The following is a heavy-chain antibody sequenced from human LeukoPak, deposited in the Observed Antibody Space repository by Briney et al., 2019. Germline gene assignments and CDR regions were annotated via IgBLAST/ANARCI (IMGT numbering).Heavy chain of an antibody. Sequence: GGSLRLSCATSGFTFNRNAISWVRQAPGKGLEWVSTIGGSGNKTFYADSVKGRFTISRDNSKNMVHLQMNSLTGEDTALYYCVRRGDASSGWGDHDFWGRGALVTVSS. CDR3: VRRGDASSGWGDHDF. CDR1: GFTFNRNA. J-gene: IGHJ4*02. V-gene: IGHV3-23*01. CDR2: IGGSGNKT. D-gene: IGHD6-19*01.